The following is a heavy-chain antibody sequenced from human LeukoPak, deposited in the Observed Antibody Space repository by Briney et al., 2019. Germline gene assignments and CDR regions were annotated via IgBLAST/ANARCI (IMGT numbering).Heavy chain of an antibody. D-gene: IGHD1-26*01. J-gene: IGHJ6*03. Sequence: GGSLRLSCAASGFTFDDYGMSWVRQAPGKGLEWVSGINWNGGSTGYADSVKGRFAISRDNAKNSLYLQMNSLRAEDTALYYCARDPGAGRSHAYYYYMDVWGKGTTVTVSS. CDR3: ARDPGAGRSHAYYYYMDV. CDR2: INWNGGST. V-gene: IGHV3-20*04. CDR1: GFTFDDYG.